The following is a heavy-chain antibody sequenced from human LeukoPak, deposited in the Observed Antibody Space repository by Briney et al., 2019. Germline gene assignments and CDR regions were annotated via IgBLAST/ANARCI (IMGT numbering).Heavy chain of an antibody. Sequence: PSETLSLTCTVSGGSISSSSYYWGWIRQPPGKGLEWIGSIYYSGSTYYNPSLKSRVTISVDTSKNQFSLKLSSVTAADTAVYYCAGSRGSYFDYWGQGTLVTVSS. J-gene: IGHJ4*02. CDR2: IYYSGST. CDR3: AGSRGSYFDY. V-gene: IGHV4-39*07. CDR1: GGSISSSSYY. D-gene: IGHD1-26*01.